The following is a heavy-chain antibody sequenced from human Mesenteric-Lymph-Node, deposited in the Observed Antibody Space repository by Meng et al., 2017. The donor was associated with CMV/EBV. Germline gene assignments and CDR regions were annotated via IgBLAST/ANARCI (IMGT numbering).Heavy chain of an antibody. V-gene: IGHV3-30*02. CDR1: GFTFSSYG. Sequence: GESLKISCAASGFTFSSYGMHWVRQAPGKGLEWVAFIRYDGSNKYYADSVKGRFTISRDDSKNTVYLQMNSLRAEDTAVYYCAKGRDGMDVWGQGTTVTVSS. J-gene: IGHJ6*02. CDR2: IRYDGSNK. CDR3: AKGRDGMDV.